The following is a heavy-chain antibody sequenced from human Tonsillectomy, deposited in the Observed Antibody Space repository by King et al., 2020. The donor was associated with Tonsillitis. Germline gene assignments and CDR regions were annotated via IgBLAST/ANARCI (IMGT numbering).Heavy chain of an antibody. D-gene: IGHD6-13*01. V-gene: IGHV3-48*03. CDR1: GFTFSSYE. Sequence: VQLVESGGGLVQPGGSLRLSCAASGFTFSSYEMNWVRQAPGKGLEWVSYISSSGSTIYYADSVKGRFTISRENAKNSLYLQMNSLRAEDTAVYYCARGKYCSSWYGVGNWFDPWGQGTLVTVSS. CDR2: ISSSGSTI. J-gene: IGHJ5*02. CDR3: ARGKYCSSWYGVGNWFDP.